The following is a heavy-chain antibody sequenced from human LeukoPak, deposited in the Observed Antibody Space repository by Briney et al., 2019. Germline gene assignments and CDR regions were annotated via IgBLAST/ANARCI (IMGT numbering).Heavy chain of an antibody. Sequence: SSETLSLTCAVYGGSFSDYYWSWIRQPPGKGLEWIGEINHSGSTNYNPSLKSRVTISVDTSKNQFSLKLSSVTAADTAVYYCARGNRGVMLYFYYMDVWGKGTTVTVSS. V-gene: IGHV4-34*01. CDR2: INHSGST. CDR3: ARGNRGVMLYFYYMDV. D-gene: IGHD3-16*01. CDR1: GGSFSDYY. J-gene: IGHJ6*03.